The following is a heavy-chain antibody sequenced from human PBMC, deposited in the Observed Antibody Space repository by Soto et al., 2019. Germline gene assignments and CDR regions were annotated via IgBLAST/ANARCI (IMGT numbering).Heavy chain of an antibody. CDR2: IIPILGIA. J-gene: IGHJ6*03. Sequence: GASVKVSCKASGVTFSSYTISWVRQAPGQGLEWMGRIIPILGIANYAQKFQGRVTITADKSTSAAYMELSSLRSEDTAVYYCAIGYSRSHSYYYYYMDVWGKGTTVTVSS. CDR1: GVTFSSYT. V-gene: IGHV1-69*02. CDR3: AIGYSRSHSYYYYYMDV. D-gene: IGHD6-13*01.